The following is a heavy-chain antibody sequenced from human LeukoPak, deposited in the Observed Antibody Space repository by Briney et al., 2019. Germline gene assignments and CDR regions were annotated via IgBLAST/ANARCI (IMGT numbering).Heavy chain of an antibody. CDR2: IYHNGNT. D-gene: IGHD5-18*01. CDR1: GGSISSYY. Sequence: SETLSLTCTVSGGSISSYYWSWIRQPPGKGLEWIGNIYHNGNTYYNPSLKGRVTISVDTSKKQFSLKLRTATAADTAVYYCARIEAVTRGYNHAYYFDYWGQGTLVTVSS. V-gene: IGHV4-59*08. CDR3: ARIEAVTRGYNHAYYFDY. J-gene: IGHJ4*02.